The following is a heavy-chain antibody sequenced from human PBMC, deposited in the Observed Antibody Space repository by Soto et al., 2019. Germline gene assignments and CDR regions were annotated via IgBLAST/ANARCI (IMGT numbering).Heavy chain of an antibody. Sequence: GESLKISCKGSGYTFTSYWIGWVRQMPGEGLEWMGVIYPSDSDIRYSPSSQGQVTISADKSASTAYLQWSSLKASDTAMYYCARPRVGDMSYFDYWGQGTLVTVSS. V-gene: IGHV5-51*01. D-gene: IGHD1-26*01. J-gene: IGHJ4*02. CDR3: ARPRVGDMSYFDY. CDR2: IYPSDSDI. CDR1: GYTFTSYW.